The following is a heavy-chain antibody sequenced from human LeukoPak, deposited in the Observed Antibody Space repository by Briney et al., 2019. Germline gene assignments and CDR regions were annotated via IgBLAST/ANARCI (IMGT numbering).Heavy chain of an antibody. V-gene: IGHV3-33*01. CDR2: IWYDGSNK. D-gene: IGHD3-22*01. J-gene: IGHJ6*02. Sequence: GRSLRLSCAASGFTFSSYGMHWVRQAPGKGLEWVAAIWYDGSNKYYADSVKGRFTISRDNSKNTLYLQMNSLRAEDTAVYYCARETYYYDSSGYYYYYGMDVWGQGTTVTVSS. CDR1: GFTFSSYG. CDR3: ARETYYYDSSGYYYYYGMDV.